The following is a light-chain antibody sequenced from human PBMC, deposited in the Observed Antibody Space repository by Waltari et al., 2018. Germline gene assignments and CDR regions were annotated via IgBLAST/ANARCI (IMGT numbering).Light chain of an antibody. V-gene: IGKV2-28*01. CDR3: MQALQTPWT. CDR2: LGS. CDR1: QSLLHSNGYNF. Sequence: DIAMTQSPLSLPVNPGEPASISCRSSQSLLHSNGYNFLDWYLQKPGQSPLLLIYLGSNRASGVPDRFSGSGSGTDFTLKISRVEPEDVGIYFCMQALQTPWTFGQGTKVEIK. J-gene: IGKJ1*01.